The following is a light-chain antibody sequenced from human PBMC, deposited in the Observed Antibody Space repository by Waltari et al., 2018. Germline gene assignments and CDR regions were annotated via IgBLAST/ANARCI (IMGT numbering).Light chain of an antibody. Sequence: DIVMTQSPDSLAVSLGERATINCKSSQSVLSRSDSKNFLAWYQQKPGQSPKLLIHWASTRESGVPDRFSGSGSRTDFALTISTLQGEDVAVYDCQQYYSTPPTFGQGTKVEIK. CDR3: QQYYSTPPT. CDR2: WAS. V-gene: IGKV4-1*01. J-gene: IGKJ1*01. CDR1: QSVLSRSDSKNF.